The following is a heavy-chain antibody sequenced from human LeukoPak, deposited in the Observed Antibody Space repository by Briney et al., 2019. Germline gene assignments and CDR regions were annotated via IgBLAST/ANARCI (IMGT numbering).Heavy chain of an antibody. V-gene: IGHV1-2*02. CDR1: GYTFTGYY. Sequence: ASVKVSCKASGYTFTGYYMHWVRQAPGQGLEWMGWINPNSGGTNYAQKFQGRVTMTRDTSISTAYMELSRLRSDDTAVYYCARGHSSLDNRLRYYFDYWGQGTLVTVSS. D-gene: IGHD1-1*01. CDR2: INPNSGGT. J-gene: IGHJ4*02. CDR3: ARGHSSLDNRLRYYFDY.